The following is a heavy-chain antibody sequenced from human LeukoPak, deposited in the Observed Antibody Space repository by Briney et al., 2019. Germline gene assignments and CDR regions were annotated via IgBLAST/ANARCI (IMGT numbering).Heavy chain of an antibody. J-gene: IGHJ4*02. D-gene: IGHD3-10*01. CDR1: GFTFSNYA. CDR2: ISYDGSNK. CDR3: AKDPMVRGLSYDC. V-gene: IGHV3-30-3*01. Sequence: GGSLRLSCAASGFTFSNYAMHWVRQAPGKGLEWVAVISYDGSNKYYADSVKGRFSISRDNSKNRLYLQMNSLRADDTAVYYCAKDPMVRGLSYDCWGQGTVVTVSS.